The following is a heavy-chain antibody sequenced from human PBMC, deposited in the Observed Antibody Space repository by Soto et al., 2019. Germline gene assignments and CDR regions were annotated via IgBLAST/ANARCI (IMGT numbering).Heavy chain of an antibody. CDR3: ANGRATYGLLTHDY. CDR2: LTGSSSNT. V-gene: IGHV3-23*01. Sequence: GGSLRLSCAASGFSFRNYAMSWVRQAPGKGLEWISTLTGSSSNTYYADSVKGRFAISRDNSRNTLYLQMHSLTAEDTAVYYCANGRATYGLLTHDYWGQGTLVTVSS. CDR1: GFSFRNYA. J-gene: IGHJ4*02. D-gene: IGHD3-9*01.